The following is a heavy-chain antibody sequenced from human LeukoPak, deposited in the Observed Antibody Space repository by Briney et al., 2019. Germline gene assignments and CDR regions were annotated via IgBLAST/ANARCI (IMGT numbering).Heavy chain of an antibody. CDR1: GFTFDDYA. V-gene: IGHV3-9*01. CDR3: AKGPINYYDSSGYSYYFDY. CDR2: ISWNSGSI. D-gene: IGHD3-22*01. J-gene: IGHJ4*02. Sequence: PGGSLRLSCAASGFTFDDYAMHWVRHAPGKGLEWVSGISWNSGSIGYADSVKGRFTISRDNAKNSLYLQMNSLRAEDTALYYCAKGPINYYDSSGYSYYFDYWGQGTLVTVSS.